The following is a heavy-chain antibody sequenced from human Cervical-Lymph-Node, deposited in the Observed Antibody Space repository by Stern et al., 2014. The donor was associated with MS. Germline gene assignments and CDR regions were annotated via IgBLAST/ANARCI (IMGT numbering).Heavy chain of an antibody. CDR2: ISAYNCNT. D-gene: IGHD3-3*01. J-gene: IGHJ4*02. CDR1: GYTFTSYG. Sequence: QVQLVQSGAEVKKPGASVKASCKASGYTFTSYGISWVRQAPGQGLEWMGWISAYNCNTNYAQKLQGRVTMTTDTSTSTAYMELRSLRSDDTAVYYCARDYYDFWSGSVYYFDYWGQGTLVTVSS. CDR3: ARDYYDFWSGSVYYFDY. V-gene: IGHV1-18*01.